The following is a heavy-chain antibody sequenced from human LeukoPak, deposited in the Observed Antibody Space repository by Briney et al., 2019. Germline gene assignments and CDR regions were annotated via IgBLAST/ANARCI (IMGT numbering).Heavy chain of an antibody. D-gene: IGHD6-19*01. CDR3: ARVWYSSGWHYDY. V-gene: IGHV3-21*01. J-gene: IGHJ4*02. Sequence: GGSLRLSCAASGITFSSHTMNWVRQAPGKGLEWVSSISSTGSYIYYADSVKGRFTISRDNAKNSLYLQMNSLRAEDTAVYYCARVWYSSGWHYDYWGQGTLVTVSS. CDR2: ISSTGSYI. CDR1: GITFSSHT.